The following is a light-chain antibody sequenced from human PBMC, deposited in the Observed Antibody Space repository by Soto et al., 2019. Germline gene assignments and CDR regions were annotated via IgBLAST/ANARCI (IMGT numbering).Light chain of an antibody. V-gene: IGLV2-14*01. J-gene: IGLJ1*01. CDR1: SGDIGSYNR. CDR2: KVT. Sequence: QSALTQPASVSGSREQSITIPCTGTSGDIGSYNRVSWYQQHPGKAPKLILYKVTDQPSGMSNRFSGSKSGNTASLTIAGLQAEDEAEYYCSSYTNINTRACVFGTGTKVTVL. CDR3: SSYTNINTRACV.